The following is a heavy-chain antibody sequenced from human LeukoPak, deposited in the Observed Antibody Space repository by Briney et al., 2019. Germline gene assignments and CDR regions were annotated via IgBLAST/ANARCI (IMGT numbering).Heavy chain of an antibody. CDR2: IYPGDSDT. V-gene: IGHV5-51*01. D-gene: IGHD2-2*01. CDR3: ARQGRYCSSTSCWDSYYYYYGMDV. Sequence: AGESLKISCKGSGYSFTSYWIGWVRQMPGKGLEWMGIIYPGDSDTRYNPSFQGQVTISADKSISTAYLQWSSLKASDTAMYYCARQGRYCSSTSCWDSYYYYYGMDVWGQGTTVTVSS. J-gene: IGHJ6*02. CDR1: GYSFTSYW.